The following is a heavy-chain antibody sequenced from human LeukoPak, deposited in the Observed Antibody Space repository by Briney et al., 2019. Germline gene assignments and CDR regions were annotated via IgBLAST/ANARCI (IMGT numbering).Heavy chain of an antibody. CDR1: GGTFSIYA. CDR2: IIPIFGTA. Sequence: ASVKVSCKASGGTFSIYAISWVRQAPGQGLEWMGGIIPIFGTANYAQKFQGRVTITADKSTSTAYMELSSLRSEDTAVYYCARGLWFGELLGPYYYYYGMDVWGKGTRSPSPQ. CDR3: ARGLWFGELLGPYYYYYGMDV. J-gene: IGHJ6*04. V-gene: IGHV1-69*06. D-gene: IGHD3-10*01.